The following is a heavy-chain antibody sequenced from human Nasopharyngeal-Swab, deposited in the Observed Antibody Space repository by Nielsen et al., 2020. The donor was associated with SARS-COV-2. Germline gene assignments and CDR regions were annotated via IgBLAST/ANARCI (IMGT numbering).Heavy chain of an antibody. Sequence: LSLPCAASGFPFSRYGMHWVRHAPGQVLEWVAVIWFDGSNKFYADSVKGRFTISRDNSKNTLYLQMNSLRAEDTAVYYCARGAAAGMNYWGQGTLVTVSS. V-gene: IGHV3-33*01. D-gene: IGHD6-13*01. J-gene: IGHJ4*02. CDR3: ARGAAAGMNY. CDR1: GFPFSRYG. CDR2: IWFDGSNK.